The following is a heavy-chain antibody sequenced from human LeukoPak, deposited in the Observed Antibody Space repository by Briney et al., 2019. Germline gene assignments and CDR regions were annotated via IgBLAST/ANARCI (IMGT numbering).Heavy chain of an antibody. J-gene: IGHJ4*02. CDR1: GFTFSSYA. V-gene: IGHV3-23*01. CDR3: AKDAGSNYDFWSGYYKAGSYFDY. Sequence: GGSLRLSCAASGFTFSSYAMSWVRQAPGKGLEWVSAISGSGCSTYYADSVKGRFTISRDNSKNTLYLQMNSLRAEDTAVYYCAKDAGSNYDFWSGYYKAGSYFDYWGQGTLVTVSS. CDR2: ISGSGCST. D-gene: IGHD3-3*01.